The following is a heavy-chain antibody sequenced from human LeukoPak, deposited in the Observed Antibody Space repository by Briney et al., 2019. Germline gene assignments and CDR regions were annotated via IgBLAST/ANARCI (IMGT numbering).Heavy chain of an antibody. CDR3: ARAYSSSWYDLYYFDY. D-gene: IGHD6-13*01. CDR2: ISIDGKTI. J-gene: IGHJ4*02. Sequence: GGSLRLSCAASGFTFSSYEMDWVRQAPGKGLEWVSYISIDGKTIYYADSVKGRFTISRDNAKTSLFLQMNSLRAEDTAVYYCARAYSSSWYDLYYFDYWGQGTLVTVSS. V-gene: IGHV3-48*03. CDR1: GFTFSSYE.